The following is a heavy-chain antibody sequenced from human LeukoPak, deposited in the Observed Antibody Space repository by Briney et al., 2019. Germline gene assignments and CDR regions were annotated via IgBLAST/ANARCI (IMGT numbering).Heavy chain of an antibody. J-gene: IGHJ5*02. CDR2: IYRSGST. CDR1: GASISSSTYY. D-gene: IGHD2-21*01. CDR3: ARSSIPNWFNP. V-gene: IGHV4-31*03. Sequence: SQTLSLTCTVSGASISSSTYYWGWVRQSPGKGLEWIGYIYRSGSTYFNPSLKSRLSMSVDTSQNQFSLNLSSVTAADTAVYYCARSSIPNWFNPWGQGTLVTVSS.